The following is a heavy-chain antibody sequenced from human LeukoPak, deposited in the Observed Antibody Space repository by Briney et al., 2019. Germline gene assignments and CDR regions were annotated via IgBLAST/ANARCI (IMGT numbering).Heavy chain of an antibody. D-gene: IGHD6-13*01. V-gene: IGHV4-59*08. CDR1: GGSISSYY. CDR3: AGHAEAAAGTDDALDI. CDR2: IYYSGST. Sequence: SETLSLTCTVSGGSISSYYWSWIRQPPGKGLEWIGYIYYSGSTNYNPSLKSRVTISVDTSKNQFSLKLSSVTAADTAVYYCAGHAEAAAGTDDALDIWGQGTMVTVSS. J-gene: IGHJ3*02.